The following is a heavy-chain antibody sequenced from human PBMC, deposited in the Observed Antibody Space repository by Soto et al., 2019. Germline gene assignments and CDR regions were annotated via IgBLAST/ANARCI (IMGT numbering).Heavy chain of an antibody. CDR3: VRVEIGSYDL. Sequence: EVQLVESGGGLAQPGGSLRLSCAASGFMFDSRWMSWVRQAPGKGLEWVANIKGDGSEKKYVDSVKGRFTISRDNARNPLYLQMNSLRAEDTAVYYCVRVEIGSYDLWGQGALVTVSS. CDR2: IKGDGSEK. J-gene: IGHJ5*02. CDR1: GFMFDSRW. D-gene: IGHD1-26*01. V-gene: IGHV3-7*01.